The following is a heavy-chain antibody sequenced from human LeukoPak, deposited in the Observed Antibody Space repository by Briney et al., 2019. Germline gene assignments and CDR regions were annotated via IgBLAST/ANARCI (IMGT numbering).Heavy chain of an antibody. CDR1: GFTFSDCY. CDR3: APGFGYDSSGYVN. J-gene: IGHJ4*02. V-gene: IGHV3-11*01. CDR2: ISTSGSTI. Sequence: GGSLRLSCAASGFTFSDCYMSWIRQAPGKGLEWVSYISTSGSTIYYADSVKGRFTISRDNAKNSLYLQMNSLRAEDTAVYYCAPGFGYDSSGYVNWGQGTLVTVSS. D-gene: IGHD3-22*01.